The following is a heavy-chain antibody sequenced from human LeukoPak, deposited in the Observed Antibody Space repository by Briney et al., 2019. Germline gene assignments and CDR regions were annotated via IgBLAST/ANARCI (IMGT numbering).Heavy chain of an antibody. CDR2: IYYSGST. CDR1: GGSISSSSYY. Sequence: SETLSLTCTVSGGSISSSSYYWGWFRQPPGKGLEWIGSIYYSGSTYYNPSLKSRVTISVDTSKNQFSLKLSSVTAADTAVYYCAKLNYDSSGYRIDYWGQGTLVTVSS. J-gene: IGHJ4*02. V-gene: IGHV4-39*01. D-gene: IGHD3-22*01. CDR3: AKLNYDSSGYRIDY.